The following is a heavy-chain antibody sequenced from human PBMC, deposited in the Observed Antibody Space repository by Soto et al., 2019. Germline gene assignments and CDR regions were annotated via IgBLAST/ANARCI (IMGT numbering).Heavy chain of an antibody. CDR3: AKEKRGITGIKRGYYYYGMDV. Sequence: GESLKISCAASGFTFSSYGMHWVRQAPGKGLEWVAVISYDGSNKYYADSVKGRFTISRDNSKNTLYLQMNSLRAEDTAVYYCAKEKRGITGIKRGYYYYGMDVWGQGTTVTVSS. D-gene: IGHD1-20*01. CDR1: GFTFSSYG. V-gene: IGHV3-30*18. J-gene: IGHJ6*02. CDR2: ISYDGSNK.